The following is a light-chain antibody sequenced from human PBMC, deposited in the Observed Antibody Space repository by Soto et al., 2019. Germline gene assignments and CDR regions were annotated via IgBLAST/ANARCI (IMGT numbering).Light chain of an antibody. J-gene: IGLJ2*01. CDR2: DVY. CDR1: SGDVGRYTY. Sequence: QSALTQPASVSGSPGQSITISCAGTSGDVGRYTYVSWYQQHPGKAPKLIIYDVYNRPSGVSNRFSGSKSGNTASLTISGLQAEEEADYYCTSYTTSSALKVVFGGGTKVTVL. V-gene: IGLV2-14*01. CDR3: TSYTTSSALKVV.